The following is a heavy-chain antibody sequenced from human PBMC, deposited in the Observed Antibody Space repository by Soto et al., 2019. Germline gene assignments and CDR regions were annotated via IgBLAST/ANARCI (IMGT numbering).Heavy chain of an antibody. CDR3: ARGQPYYYDSSGYDY. CDR2: INAGNGNT. Sequence: ASVKVSCKASGYTFTSYAMHWVHQAPGQRLEWMGWINAGNGNTKYSQKFQGRVTITRDTSASTAYMELSSLRSEDTAVYYCARGQPYYYDSSGYDYWGQGTLVTVSS. V-gene: IGHV1-3*01. J-gene: IGHJ4*02. D-gene: IGHD3-22*01. CDR1: GYTFTSYA.